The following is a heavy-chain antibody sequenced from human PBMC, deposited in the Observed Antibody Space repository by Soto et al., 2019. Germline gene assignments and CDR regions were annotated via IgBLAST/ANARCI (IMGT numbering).Heavy chain of an antibody. J-gene: IGHJ4*01. V-gene: IGHV3-21*01. Sequence: EVQLVESGGGLVKPGGSLRLSCAASGFSFGDHTMNWVRQAPGKGLEWVSSISVSSTYIFYADSVKGRFTISRDNAKNSLYLQMNSLRAEDTAVYYGARGPGRGYVTEGDYCFDYWGHGSLVTVSS. CDR2: ISVSSTYI. CDR3: ARGPGRGYVTEGDYCFDY. CDR1: GFSFGDHT. D-gene: IGHD2-2*01.